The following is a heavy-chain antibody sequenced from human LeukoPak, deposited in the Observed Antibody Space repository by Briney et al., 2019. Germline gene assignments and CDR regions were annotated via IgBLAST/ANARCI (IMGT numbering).Heavy chain of an antibody. CDR1: GGSISSGGYS. J-gene: IGHJ3*02. Sequence: PSETLSLTCAVSGGSISSGGYSWSWIRQPPGKGLEWIGYIYHSGSTYYNPSLKSRVTISVDRSKNQFSLKLSSVTAADTAVYYCARSQAVADIWGQGTMVTVSS. D-gene: IGHD6-19*01. CDR3: ARSQAVADI. CDR2: IYHSGST. V-gene: IGHV4-30-2*01.